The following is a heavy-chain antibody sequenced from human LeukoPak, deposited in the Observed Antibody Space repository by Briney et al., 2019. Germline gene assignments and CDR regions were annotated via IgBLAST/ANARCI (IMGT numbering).Heavy chain of an antibody. J-gene: IGHJ6*03. D-gene: IGHD2-8*01. V-gene: IGHV5-51*01. CDR3: ARHGHCTNSVCYSNYYYYMDV. Sequence: GASLKISWKGSGCGFTSYWIGWGRQMHGKGLEGMGIIYPDDSDTRYSPSFEGQLIISVDKSISNAYLQSSSLKASDTATYYCARHGHCTNSVCYSNYYYYMDVWGKGTTVTVSS. CDR2: IYPDDSDT. CDR1: GCGFTSYW.